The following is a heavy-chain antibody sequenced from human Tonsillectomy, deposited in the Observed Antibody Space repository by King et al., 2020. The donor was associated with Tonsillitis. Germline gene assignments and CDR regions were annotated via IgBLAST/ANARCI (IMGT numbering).Heavy chain of an antibody. J-gene: IGHJ4*02. CDR3: ARVSSSSWYFDF. V-gene: IGHV3-33*01. CDR2: IWDDVSKK. CDR1: GFTFSTYA. D-gene: IGHD6-13*01. Sequence: QLVQSGGGVVQPGRSLRLSCAASGFTFSTYAMHWVRQAPGKGLEWVALIWDDVSKKYYADSVKVRFTISRDNSRGTVYLQMNSLRAEDTAVYYCARVSSSSWYFDFWGQGTLVTVSS.